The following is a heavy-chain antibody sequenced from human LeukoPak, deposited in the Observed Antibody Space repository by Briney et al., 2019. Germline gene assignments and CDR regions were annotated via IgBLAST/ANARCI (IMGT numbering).Heavy chain of an antibody. CDR1: GGSISSGSYY. Sequence: PSETLSLTCTVSGGSISSGSYYWSWIRQPAGKGLEWIGRIYTSGSTNYNPSLKSRVTISVDTSKNQFSLKLSSVTAADTAVYYCARRPSVRVWGNPTYGMDVWGQGTTVTVSS. CDR3: ARRPSVRVWGNPTYGMDV. D-gene: IGHD3-16*01. V-gene: IGHV4-61*02. CDR2: IYTSGST. J-gene: IGHJ6*02.